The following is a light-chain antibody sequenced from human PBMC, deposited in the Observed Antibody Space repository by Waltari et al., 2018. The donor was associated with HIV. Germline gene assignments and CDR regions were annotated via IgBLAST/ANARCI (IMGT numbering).Light chain of an antibody. Sequence: DIQMTQSPSPLSASVGDSVSITCRASQTVSNKVNWYQQKPGIAPQLLIYDASTLQSGVPSRFRGGGSGTDFTLTITSLQPDDFATYFCQQSYSSPLTFGPGTKLDIK. V-gene: IGKV1-39*01. CDR3: QQSYSSPLT. J-gene: IGKJ3*01. CDR1: QTVSNK. CDR2: DAS.